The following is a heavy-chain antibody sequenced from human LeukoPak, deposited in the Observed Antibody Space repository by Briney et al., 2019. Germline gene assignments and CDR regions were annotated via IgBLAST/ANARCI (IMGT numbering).Heavy chain of an antibody. J-gene: IGHJ4*02. CDR1: GYTFTSYD. CDR2: ISAYNGNT. Sequence: ASVKVSCKASGYTFTSYDISWVRQAPGQGLEWMGWISAYNGNTNYAQKLQGRVTMTTDTSTSTAYMELRSLRSDDTAVYYCARGALRYFDWLFSDFDYWGQGTLVTVSS. CDR3: ARGALRYFDWLFSDFDY. V-gene: IGHV1-18*01. D-gene: IGHD3-9*01.